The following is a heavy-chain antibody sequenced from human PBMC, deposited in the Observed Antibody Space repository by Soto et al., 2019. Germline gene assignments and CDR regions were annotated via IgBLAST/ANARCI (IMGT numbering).Heavy chain of an antibody. V-gene: IGHV4-31*03. Sequence: LSLTCTVSGGSISSGGYYWSWIRQHPGKGLEWIGYIYYSGSTYYNPSLKSRVTISVDTSKNQFSLKLSSVTAADTAVYYCARDGGYCSGGSCRLNWFDPWGQGALVTVSS. D-gene: IGHD2-15*01. CDR2: IYYSGST. CDR1: GGSISSGGYY. CDR3: ARDGGYCSGGSCRLNWFDP. J-gene: IGHJ5*02.